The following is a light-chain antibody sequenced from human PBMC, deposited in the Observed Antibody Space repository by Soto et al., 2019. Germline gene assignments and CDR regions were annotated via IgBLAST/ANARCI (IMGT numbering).Light chain of an antibody. CDR3: QQYGDTIT. Sequence: ELVLTQSPGTLSLSPGERATLSCRASQSVSSSYLAWYQQKPGQAPRLLIYGASSRATGIPDRFSGSGSGTDFALTITRLEPEDFAVYYCQQYGDTITFGQGTRLEIK. CDR2: GAS. CDR1: QSVSSSY. V-gene: IGKV3-20*01. J-gene: IGKJ5*01.